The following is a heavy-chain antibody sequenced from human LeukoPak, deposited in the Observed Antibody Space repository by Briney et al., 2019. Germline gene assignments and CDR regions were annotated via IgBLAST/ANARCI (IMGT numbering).Heavy chain of an antibody. CDR2: INHSGST. D-gene: IGHD6-6*01. Sequence: RPSETLSLTCAVYGGSFSGYYWSWIRQPPGKGLEWIGEINHSGSTNYNPSLKSRVTISVDTSKNQFSLKLSSVTAADTAVYYCAGSSSLGGYYYYGMDVWGQGTTVTVSS. J-gene: IGHJ6*02. V-gene: IGHV4-34*01. CDR1: GGSFSGYY. CDR3: AGSSSLGGYYYYGMDV.